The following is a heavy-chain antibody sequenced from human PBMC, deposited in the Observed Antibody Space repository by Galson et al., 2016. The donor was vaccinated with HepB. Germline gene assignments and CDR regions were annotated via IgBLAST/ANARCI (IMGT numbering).Heavy chain of an antibody. D-gene: IGHD2-2*01. CDR3: ARMYCSSSSCYFDS. V-gene: IGHV3-30*03. Sequence: SLRLSCPSSGFSFHDYAMHWIRQAPAKGRQWQAPISSDGSAKYYAAPVKGRFTISRDNSKNTLELQMSSLKVEDTPVYYCARMYCSSSSCYFDSWGQGALVTVSS. CDR2: ISSDGSAK. CDR1: GFSFHDYA. J-gene: IGHJ4*02.